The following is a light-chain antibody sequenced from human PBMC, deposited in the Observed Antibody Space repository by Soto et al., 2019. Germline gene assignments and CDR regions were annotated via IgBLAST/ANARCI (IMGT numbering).Light chain of an antibody. J-gene: IGKJ4*01. CDR2: AAS. CDR1: QSISNY. Sequence: IQMTQSPSSLSASVGDRVTIACRASQSISNYLTWYQQKEGKAPNLLIFAASSLRSGVPSRLSGSGYGTDFNITINSMKNEDFATYFCQQSFTTSLTFGGGTKVDIK. CDR3: QQSFTTSLT. V-gene: IGKV1-39*01.